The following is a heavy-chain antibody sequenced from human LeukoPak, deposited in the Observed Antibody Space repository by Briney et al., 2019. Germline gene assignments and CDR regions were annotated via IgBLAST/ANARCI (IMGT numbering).Heavy chain of an antibody. CDR1: SGSFSGYY. D-gene: IGHD3-22*01. CDR2: INHGGST. CDR3: ARGSNYCDRSGYYSPYYFDY. Sequence: SETLSLTCAVYSGSFSGYYWSWIRQPPGKGLEWIGEINHGGSTHYNPSLKSRVTISLDTSKNQFSLKLSSVTAADTAVYYCARGSNYCDRSGYYSPYYFDYWGQGTLVTVSS. J-gene: IGHJ4*02. V-gene: IGHV4-34*01.